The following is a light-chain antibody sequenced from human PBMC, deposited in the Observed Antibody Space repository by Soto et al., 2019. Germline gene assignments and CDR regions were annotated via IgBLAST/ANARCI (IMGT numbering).Light chain of an antibody. CDR2: GVS. Sequence: QSALTQPASVSGSPGQSITISCSGTRSDIGSYNYVAWYQQFPGKTPKSLIYGVSTRPSGVSSRFSGSKSGNTASLTISGLQAEDDADYYCISYTVSSTSYVFGSGTKLTVL. CDR1: RSDIGSYNY. J-gene: IGLJ1*01. V-gene: IGLV2-14*01. CDR3: ISYTVSSTSYV.